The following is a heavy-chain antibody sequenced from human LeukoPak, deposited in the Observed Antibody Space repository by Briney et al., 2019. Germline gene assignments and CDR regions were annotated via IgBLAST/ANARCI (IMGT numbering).Heavy chain of an antibody. V-gene: IGHV3-43*01. Sequence: GGSLRLSCTASGFTFDDYSMHWVRQAPGKTLEWVSLISWDGTTYYADSVKGRFTISRDNGKNSLYLQMDTLRSEDTAFYYCAKDLSYESGGSVIDSWGQGTLVTVSS. J-gene: IGHJ4*02. D-gene: IGHD3-22*01. CDR3: AKDLSYESGGSVIDS. CDR1: GFTFDDYS. CDR2: ISWDGTT.